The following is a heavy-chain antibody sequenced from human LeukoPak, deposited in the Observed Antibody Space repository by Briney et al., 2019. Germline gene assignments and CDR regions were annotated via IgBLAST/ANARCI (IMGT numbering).Heavy chain of an antibody. CDR2: ISGSGGST. CDR1: GFTFSSYA. CDR3: AKDGAGSQSYCSSTSCYVDY. V-gene: IGHV3-23*01. D-gene: IGHD2-2*01. Sequence: GGSLRLSCAASGFTFSSYAMSWVRQAPGKGLESVSAISGSGGSTYYADSVKGRFTISRDNSKNTLYLQMNSLRAEDTAVYYCAKDGAGSQSYCSSTSCYVDYWGQGILVTVSS. J-gene: IGHJ4*02.